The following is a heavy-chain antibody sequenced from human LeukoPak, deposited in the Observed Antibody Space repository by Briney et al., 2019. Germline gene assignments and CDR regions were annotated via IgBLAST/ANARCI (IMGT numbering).Heavy chain of an antibody. CDR3: ARMGDFWSGYYHPIDY. CDR1: GYSFTSYW. Sequence: GESLKISCKGSGYSFTSYWIGWVRQMPGKGLEWMGIIYPGDSDTRYSPSFQGQVTISADKSISTAYLQWSSLKASDTAMYYCARMGDFWSGYYHPIDYWGQGTLVTVSS. J-gene: IGHJ4*02. V-gene: IGHV5-51*01. CDR2: IYPGDSDT. D-gene: IGHD3-3*01.